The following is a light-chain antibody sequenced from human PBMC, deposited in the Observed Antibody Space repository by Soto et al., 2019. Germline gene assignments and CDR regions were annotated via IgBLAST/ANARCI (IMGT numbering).Light chain of an antibody. CDR1: QTISFY. Sequence: DIQMTQSPSSLSASVGDTVTITCRASQTISFYLNWYQQKPGRAPNLLVYATSNLQSEVPSRFDGSGSGTEFALTISSLQPDDFGTYYCQQSFSTPHTFGQGTRLELK. CDR2: ATS. J-gene: IGKJ2*01. V-gene: IGKV1-39*01. CDR3: QQSFSTPHT.